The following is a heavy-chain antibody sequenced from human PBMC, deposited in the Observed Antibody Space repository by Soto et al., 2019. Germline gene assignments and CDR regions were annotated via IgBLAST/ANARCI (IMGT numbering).Heavy chain of an antibody. D-gene: IGHD2-2*01. J-gene: IGHJ6*02. CDR1: GGTFSSYA. CDR2: IIPISDTT. Sequence: QVQLVQSGAEVKKPGSSVKVSCKASGGTFSSYAISWVRQAPGQGLEWMGGIIPISDTTNYAQKFQGRVTITADESTSTAYMALSRLRSEDTAVYYCARSQGSSTSLEIYYYYYYGMDVWGQGTRVTVSS. V-gene: IGHV1-69*01. CDR3: ARSQGSSTSLEIYYYYYYGMDV.